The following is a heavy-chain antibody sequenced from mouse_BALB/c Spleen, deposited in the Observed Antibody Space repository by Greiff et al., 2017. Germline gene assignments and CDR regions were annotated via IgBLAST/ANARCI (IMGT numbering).Heavy chain of an antibody. CDR1: GFAFSSYD. Sequence: EVKVVESGGGLVKPGGSLKLSCAASGFAFSSYDMSWVRQTPEKRLEWVAYISSGGGSTYYPDTVKGRFTISRDNAKNTLYLQMSSLKSEDTAMYYCARHEGYGNYPFAYWGQGTLVTVSA. D-gene: IGHD2-10*02. CDR3: ARHEGYGNYPFAY. CDR2: ISSGGGST. V-gene: IGHV5-12-1*01. J-gene: IGHJ3*01.